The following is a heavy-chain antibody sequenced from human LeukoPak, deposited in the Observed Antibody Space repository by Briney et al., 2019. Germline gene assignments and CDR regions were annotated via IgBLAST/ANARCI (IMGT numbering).Heavy chain of an antibody. J-gene: IGHJ4*02. CDR1: GFNFRSYN. CDR3: ARGASRADY. Sequence: GGSLRISCAAPGFNFRSYNMNWGRQDPGKRPEWVSSISSSSSYIYYADSVKGRFTISRDNAKNSLYLQMNSLRAEDTALYYCARGASRADYWGQGTLVTVSS. V-gene: IGHV3-21*01. CDR2: ISSSSSYI.